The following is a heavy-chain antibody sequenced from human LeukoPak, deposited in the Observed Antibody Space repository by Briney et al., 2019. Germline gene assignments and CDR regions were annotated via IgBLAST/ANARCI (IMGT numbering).Heavy chain of an antibody. CDR1: GFTFSSYG. Sequence: GRSLRLSCAASGFTFSSYGMHWVRQAPGKGLEWVAVISYDGSNKYYADSVKGRFTISRDNSKNTLYLQMNSLRAEDTAVYYCANTVESGYDSVGGQGTLVTVSS. J-gene: IGHJ4*02. D-gene: IGHD5-12*01. V-gene: IGHV3-30*18. CDR2: ISYDGSNK. CDR3: ANTVESGYDSV.